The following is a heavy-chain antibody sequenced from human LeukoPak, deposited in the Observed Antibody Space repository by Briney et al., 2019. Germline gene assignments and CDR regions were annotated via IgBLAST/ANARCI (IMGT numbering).Heavy chain of an antibody. CDR2: IRSKANSYAT. J-gene: IGHJ3*02. V-gene: IGHV3-73*01. Sequence: PWGSLRLSCAASGFTFSGSAMHWVRQASGKGLEWVGRIRSKANSYATAYAASVKGRFTISRDDSKNTAYLQMNSLKTEDTAVYYCTSLRPIAAAALDLDIWGQGTMVTVSS. D-gene: IGHD6-13*01. CDR1: GFTFSGSA. CDR3: TSLRPIAAAALDLDI.